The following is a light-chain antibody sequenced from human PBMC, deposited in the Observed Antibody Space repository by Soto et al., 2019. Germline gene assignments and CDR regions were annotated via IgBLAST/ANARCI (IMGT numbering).Light chain of an antibody. CDR1: QSIGSTF. CDR3: QHYDTSLVT. V-gene: IGKV3-20*01. J-gene: IGKJ4*01. Sequence: VLTQSPDTLSLSPGERATLSCRASQSIGSTFLAWYQQTPGQAPRLLIYGASSRATVIPDRFSGSGSGTDFTLTISSLQADAFAVYYRQHYDTSLVTFGGGTKVEIK. CDR2: GAS.